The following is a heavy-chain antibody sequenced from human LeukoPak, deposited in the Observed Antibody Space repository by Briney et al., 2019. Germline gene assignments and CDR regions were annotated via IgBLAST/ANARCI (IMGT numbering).Heavy chain of an antibody. V-gene: IGHV4-59*01. CDR3: ARGLVTFGGVIFDY. CDR1: GGSISSYY. CDR2: IYYSGST. J-gene: IGHJ4*02. Sequence: SETLSLTCTVSGGSISSYYWSWIRQPPGKGLEWIGYIYYSGSTNYNPSLKSRVTISVDTSKNQFSLKLSSVTAADTAVHYCARGLVTFGGVIFDYWGQGTLVTVSS. D-gene: IGHD3-16*01.